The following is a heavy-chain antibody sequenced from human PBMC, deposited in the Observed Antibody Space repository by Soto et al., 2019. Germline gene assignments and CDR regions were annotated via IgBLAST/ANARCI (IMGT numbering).Heavy chain of an antibody. Sequence: PRESLKISCKGSGCSFTSYWIGGVPQMTGKGLEWMGIIYPGDSDTRYSPSFQGQVTISADKSISTAYLQRSSLKASDTAMYYCARHSSWYIRSAFDIWGQGTMVTVSS. CDR2: IYPGDSDT. J-gene: IGHJ3*02. CDR1: GCSFTSYW. D-gene: IGHD6-13*01. CDR3: ARHSSWYIRSAFDI. V-gene: IGHV5-51*01.